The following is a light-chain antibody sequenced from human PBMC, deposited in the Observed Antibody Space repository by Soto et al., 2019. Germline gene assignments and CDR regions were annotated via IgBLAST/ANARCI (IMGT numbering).Light chain of an antibody. J-gene: IGLJ2*01. Sequence: QSALTQPASVSGSPGQSITISCTGTSSDVGGYDFVSWYQHHPGKVPNLMIFEVSKRPSGVSNRFSGSKSGNTASLTISGLQAEDEADYYCSSYTSTTLVFGGGTQLTVL. V-gene: IGLV2-14*01. CDR1: SSDVGGYDF. CDR2: EVS. CDR3: SSYTSTTLV.